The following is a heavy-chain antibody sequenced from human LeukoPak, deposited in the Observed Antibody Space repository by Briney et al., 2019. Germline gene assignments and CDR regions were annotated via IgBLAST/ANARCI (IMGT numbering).Heavy chain of an antibody. D-gene: IGHD6-13*01. CDR3: ARRSSWYGVIDY. CDR2: IYYSGST. J-gene: IGHJ4*02. V-gene: IGHV4-59*08. CDR1: GGSISSYY. Sequence: SETLSLTCTVSGGSISSYYWSWIRQPPGKGLEWIGYIYYSGSTNYNPSLKSRVTISVDTSKNQFSLKLSSVTAADTAVYYCARRSSWYGVIDYWGQGTLVTVSS.